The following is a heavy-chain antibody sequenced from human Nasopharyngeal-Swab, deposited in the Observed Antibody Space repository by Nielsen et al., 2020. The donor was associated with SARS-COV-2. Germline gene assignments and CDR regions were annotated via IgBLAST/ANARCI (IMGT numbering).Heavy chain of an antibody. V-gene: IGHV3-33*08. J-gene: IGHJ3*02. D-gene: IGHD3-3*01. CDR2: IWYDGSNK. CDR3: ASLRFLEWLVFPPLDADAFDI. Sequence: GGSLRLSCAASGFTFSSYWMSWVRQAPGKGLEWVAVIWYDGSNKYYADSVKGRFTISRDNSKNTLYLQMNSLRAEDTAVYYCASLRFLEWLVFPPLDADAFDIWGQGTMVTVSS. CDR1: GFTFSSYW.